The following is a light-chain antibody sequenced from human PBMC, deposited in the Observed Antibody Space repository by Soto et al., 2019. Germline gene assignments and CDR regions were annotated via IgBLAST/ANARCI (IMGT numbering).Light chain of an antibody. CDR3: QQYGSSGT. V-gene: IGKV3-20*01. J-gene: IGKJ1*01. Sequence: EIGMMQSPATLSVSPGASVPLSCRASQLFSSNLAWYQHKPGQAPRILIYGASSRATGIPDRFSGSGSGTDFTLTISRLEPEDFAVYYCQQYGSSGTFGQGTKVDIK. CDR2: GAS. CDR1: QLFSSN.